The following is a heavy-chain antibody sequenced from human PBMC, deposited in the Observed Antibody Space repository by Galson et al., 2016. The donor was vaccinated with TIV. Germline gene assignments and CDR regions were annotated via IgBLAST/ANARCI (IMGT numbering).Heavy chain of an antibody. CDR3: AKGRVTYISDGGNFDF. Sequence: SLRLSCAASGFTFSSYAMNWVRQAPGEGLEWVSTISATSLSAYYADAVKGRFTVSRDNSKNTLSLQMNSLRDEDTAVYYCAKGRVTYISDGGNFDFWGQGTLVTVSS. V-gene: IGHV3-23*01. CDR2: ISATSLSA. D-gene: IGHD3-16*01. J-gene: IGHJ4*02. CDR1: GFTFSSYA.